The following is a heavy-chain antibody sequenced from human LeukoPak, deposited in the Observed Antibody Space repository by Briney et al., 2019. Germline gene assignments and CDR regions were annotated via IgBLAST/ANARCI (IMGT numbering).Heavy chain of an antibody. CDR3: ARGDYYDSSGYYDWFDP. V-gene: IGHV4-30-4*01. CDR2: IYYSGST. CDR1: GGSISSGDCY. D-gene: IGHD3-22*01. J-gene: IGHJ5*02. Sequence: SQTLSLTCTVSGGSISSGDCYWSWIRQPPGKGLECIGYIYYSGSTYYNPSLKSRVTISVDTSKNQFSLKLSSVTAADTAVYYCARGDYYDSSGYYDWFDPWGQGTLVTVSS.